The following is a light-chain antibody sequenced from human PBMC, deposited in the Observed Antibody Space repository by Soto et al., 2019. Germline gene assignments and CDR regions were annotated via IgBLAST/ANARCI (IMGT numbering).Light chain of an antibody. J-gene: IGKJ4*01. CDR1: QSASSSY. Sequence: EILLTQYPGTLSLSPGERATLSCRASQSASSSYLAWYQQKPGQAPRLLIYGASSRATGIPERLSGSGYGTDLTITISRLETEDFAVYFCQQYASGTLTFGQGTKVDIK. CDR3: QQYASGTLT. CDR2: GAS. V-gene: IGKV3-20*01.